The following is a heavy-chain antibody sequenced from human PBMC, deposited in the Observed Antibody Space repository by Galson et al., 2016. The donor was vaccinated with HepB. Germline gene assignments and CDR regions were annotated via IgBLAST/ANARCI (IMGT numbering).Heavy chain of an antibody. CDR1: GLTLSNYW. CDR3: VGDRISWH. J-gene: IGHJ4*02. CDR2: ILRDERF. V-gene: IGHV3-74*01. D-gene: IGHD5-12*01. Sequence: SLRLSCAMSGLTLSNYWMHWVRQAPGKGLVWVSRILRDERFYADSVKGRFTISTDNAKNTVYLQMNSLRAEDTAVYYCVGDRISWHWGQGTLVTVSS.